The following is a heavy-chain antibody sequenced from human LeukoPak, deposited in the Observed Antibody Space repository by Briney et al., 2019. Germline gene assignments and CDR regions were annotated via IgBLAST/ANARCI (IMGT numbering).Heavy chain of an antibody. V-gene: IGHV3-30*18. CDR2: ISYDGSNK. CDR3: AKDHV. Sequence: GRSLRLSCAASGFTFSSYGMHWVRQAPGKGLEWVAVISYDGSNKYYANSVKGRFTISRDNSKNTLYLQMNSLRAEDTAVYYCAKDHVWGQGTLVTVSS. J-gene: IGHJ4*02. CDR1: GFTFSSYG.